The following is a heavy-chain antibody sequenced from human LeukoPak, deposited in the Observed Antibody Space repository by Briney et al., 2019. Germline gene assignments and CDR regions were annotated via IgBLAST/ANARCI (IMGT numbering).Heavy chain of an antibody. Sequence: GGSLRLSCAASGFTFSSYEMNWVRQAPGKGLEWVSYISSSGSTIYYADSVKGRFTISRDNSKNTLYLQMNSLRAEDTAVYYCAKSQTFLDAFDIWGQGTMVTVSS. CDR1: GFTFSSYE. CDR3: AKSQTFLDAFDI. D-gene: IGHD3-16*01. J-gene: IGHJ3*02. V-gene: IGHV3-48*03. CDR2: ISSSGSTI.